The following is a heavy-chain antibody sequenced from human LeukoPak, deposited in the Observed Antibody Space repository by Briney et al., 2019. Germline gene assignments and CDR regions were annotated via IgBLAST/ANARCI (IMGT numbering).Heavy chain of an antibody. J-gene: IGHJ6*02. V-gene: IGHV4-59*01. Sequence: SETLSLTCAVYGGSFSGYYWSWIRQPPGKGLEWIGYIYYSGITNYNPSLKSRVTISEDTSKNQFSLKVSSVTTADTAVYYCARAAAHYYYAMDVWGHGTTVTVSS. CDR1: GGSFSGYY. CDR3: ARAAAHYYYAMDV. D-gene: IGHD6-13*01. CDR2: IYYSGIT.